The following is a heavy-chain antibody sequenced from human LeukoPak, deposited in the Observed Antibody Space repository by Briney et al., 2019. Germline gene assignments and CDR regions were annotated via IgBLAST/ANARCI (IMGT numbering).Heavy chain of an antibody. J-gene: IGHJ4*02. CDR3: ALPLRDGDFYFDY. D-gene: IGHD4-17*01. CDR1: GFRFSNYW. CDR2: INRDGRRT. Sequence: GSLRLSCAASGFRFSNYWMHWVRQTPGKGLEWVSRINRDGRRTNYADSVKGRFTISRDNAKNTGFLQMNSLRAEDTAVYYCALPLRDGDFYFDYWGQGALVTVSS. V-gene: IGHV3-74*01.